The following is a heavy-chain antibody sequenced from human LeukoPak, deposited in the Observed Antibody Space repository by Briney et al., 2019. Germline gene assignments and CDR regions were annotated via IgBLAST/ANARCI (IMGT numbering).Heavy chain of an antibody. V-gene: IGHV3-23*01. CDR2: ISGSGGST. Sequence: GGSLRLSCAASGFTFSNYAMTWVRQAPGKGLEWVSTISGSGGSTYYADSVEGRFTVSGDNSKNTLYLQMNNLRAEDTAVYYCAKTLLSGGDCCRLNAFDIWGQGTMVTVSS. CDR1: GFTFSNYA. CDR3: AKTLLSGGDCCRLNAFDI. J-gene: IGHJ3*02. D-gene: IGHD2-21*01.